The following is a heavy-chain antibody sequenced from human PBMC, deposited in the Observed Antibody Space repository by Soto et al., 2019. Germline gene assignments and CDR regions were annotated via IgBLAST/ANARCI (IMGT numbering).Heavy chain of an antibody. Sequence: PWETLSLSCTVSGCATSTSSYYWAWVRQPQGKGVEWIGIIYYSGSTSYNPSLKGGFTISVDTSKTHFSLKLSSVTAADTALYSFARHSRTAMFTDWFDPWGQGPRVTVSS. D-gene: IGHD5-18*01. CDR1: GCATSTSSYY. J-gene: IGHJ5*02. V-gene: IGHV4-39*01. CDR2: IYYSGST. CDR3: ARHSRTAMFTDWFDP.